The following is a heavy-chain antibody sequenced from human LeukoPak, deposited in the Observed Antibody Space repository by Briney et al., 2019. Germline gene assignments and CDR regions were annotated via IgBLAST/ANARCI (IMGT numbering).Heavy chain of an antibody. V-gene: IGHV4-31*03. Sequence: SETLSLTCTVPGGSISSGGYYWSWIRQHPGKGLEWIGYIYYSGSTYYNPSLRSRITISIDRSKNQFSLKVKSVTAADTAIYYCARGVRVWGQGTLVTVSS. CDR1: GGSISSGGYY. CDR2: IYYSGST. J-gene: IGHJ4*02. D-gene: IGHD5/OR15-5a*01. CDR3: ARGVRV.